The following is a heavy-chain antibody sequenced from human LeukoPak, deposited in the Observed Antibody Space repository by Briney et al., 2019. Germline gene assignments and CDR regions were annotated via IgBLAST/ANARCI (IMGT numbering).Heavy chain of an antibody. V-gene: IGHV3-7*03. CDR3: ARDNGVWFGELLSPFAFDP. J-gene: IGHJ5*02. CDR1: GFTFSSYW. Sequence: PGGSLRLSCAASGFTFSSYWMSWVRPAPGKGLEGVANIKQEGSEKYYVDSVRGRFTIHRDNTKNSLYLQMNSLRAEDTAVYYCARDNGVWFGELLSPFAFDPWGQGTLVTVSS. CDR2: IKQEGSEK. D-gene: IGHD3-10*01.